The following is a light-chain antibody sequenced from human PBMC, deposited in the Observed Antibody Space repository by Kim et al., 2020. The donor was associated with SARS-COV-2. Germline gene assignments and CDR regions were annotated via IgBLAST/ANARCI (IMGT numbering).Light chain of an antibody. V-gene: IGKV3-20*01. J-gene: IGKJ2*01. CDR2: SVS. Sequence: SPGESATPSCRTRQRVCSHSLAWYQQKPGQAPRLRIYSVSNRATGIPDRFSGSGSGTDFALTISRLEPEDFAVYYCQQYGIAPPYTFGQGARLEIK. CDR3: QQYGIAPPYT. CDR1: QRVCSHS.